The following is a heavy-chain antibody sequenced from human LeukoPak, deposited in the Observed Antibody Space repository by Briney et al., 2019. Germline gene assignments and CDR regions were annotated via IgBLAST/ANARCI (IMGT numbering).Heavy chain of an antibody. CDR2: TIPMFDTA. Sequence: GASVKVSCKTSGGTFSSYAISWVRQAPGQGLEWMGGTIPMFDTANYAHKFQGRVTITADESTSTTYMELSSLRSEDTAVYYCARDRSYFDYWGQGTLVTVSS. CDR1: GGTFSSYA. J-gene: IGHJ4*02. CDR3: ARDRSYFDY. V-gene: IGHV1-69*13.